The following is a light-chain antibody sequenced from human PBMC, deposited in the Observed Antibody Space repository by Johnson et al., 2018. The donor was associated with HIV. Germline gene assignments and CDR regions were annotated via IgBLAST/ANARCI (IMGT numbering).Light chain of an antibody. CDR2: ENN. CDR3: GTWDTSLSAPYV. V-gene: IGLV1-51*02. CDR1: TSSIGNNY. J-gene: IGLJ1*01. Sequence: QSVLTQPPSVSAAPGQKVTISCSGSTSSIGNNYVSWYQHLPGTAPKLLIYENNKRPSGIPARFSGSKSGTSATLVISGLQTGDEADYYCGTWDTSLSAPYVFGTGTKVTVL.